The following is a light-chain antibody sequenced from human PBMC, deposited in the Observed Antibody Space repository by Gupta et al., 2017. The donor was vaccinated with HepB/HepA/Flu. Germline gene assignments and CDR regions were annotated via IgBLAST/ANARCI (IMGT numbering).Light chain of an antibody. CDR1: QSVSSN. CDR2: GAS. V-gene: IGKV3-15*01. Sequence: EIVMTQSPATLSVSPGVRATLSCRASQSVSSNLAWYQQKPGQAPRLLIYGASTGATGIPARFSGSGSGTEFTLTISSLQSEDFAVYYCQQYNNWARTFGQGTKVEIK. CDR3: QQYNNWART. J-gene: IGKJ1*01.